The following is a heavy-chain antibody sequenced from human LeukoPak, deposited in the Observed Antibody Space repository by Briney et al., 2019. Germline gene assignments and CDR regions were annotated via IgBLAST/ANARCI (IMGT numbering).Heavy chain of an antibody. D-gene: IGHD1-20*01. Sequence: PSETLSLTCTVSGGSISSYYWSWIRQPAEKGLEWIGRIYTSGSTNYNPSLKSRVTMSVDTSKNQFSLKLSSVTAADTAVYYCAGRRITGTTYYFDYWGQGTLVTVSS. V-gene: IGHV4-4*07. J-gene: IGHJ4*02. CDR1: GGSISSYY. CDR3: AGRRITGTTYYFDY. CDR2: IYTSGST.